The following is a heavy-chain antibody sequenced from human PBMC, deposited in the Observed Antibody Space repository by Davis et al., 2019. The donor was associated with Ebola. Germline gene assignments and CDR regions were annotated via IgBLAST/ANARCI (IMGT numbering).Heavy chain of an antibody. D-gene: IGHD6-6*01. Sequence: GESLKISCAASGFTFSSYGMHWVRQAPGKGLEWVAVIWYDGSNKYYADSVKGRFTISRDDAKNSVYLQMNSLRAEDAAVYYCARGWTARHSINFFDFWGQGTLVTVSS. CDR2: IWYDGSNK. V-gene: IGHV3-33*01. CDR1: GFTFSSYG. J-gene: IGHJ4*02. CDR3: ARGWTARHSINFFDF.